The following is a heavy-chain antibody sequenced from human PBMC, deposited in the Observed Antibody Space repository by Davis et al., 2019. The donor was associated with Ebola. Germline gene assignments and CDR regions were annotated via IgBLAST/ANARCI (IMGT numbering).Heavy chain of an antibody. D-gene: IGHD6-19*01. Sequence: GGSLRLSCAASGFTFSDYYMSWIRQAPGKGLEWVSYISISSYTNYADSVKGRFTISRDNAKNSLYLQMNSLRAEDTALYHCARERSVAVAGTGYAFDIWGQGTMVTVSS. V-gene: IGHV3-11*05. CDR3: ARERSVAVAGTGYAFDI. J-gene: IGHJ3*02. CDR2: ISISSYT. CDR1: GFTFSDYY.